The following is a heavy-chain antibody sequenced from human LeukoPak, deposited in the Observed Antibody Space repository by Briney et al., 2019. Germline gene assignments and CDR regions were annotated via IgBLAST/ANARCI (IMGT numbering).Heavy chain of an antibody. D-gene: IGHD4-17*01. CDR2: IYPGDSDT. CDR1: GYSFTSYW. Sequence: PGESLKISCKGSGYSFTSYWIGWVRQMPGKGLEWMGIIYPGDSDTRYSPSFQGQVTISADKSISTAYLQWSSLKASDTAMYYCARQRFTVTTGGAFDIWGQGTMVTVSS. CDR3: ARQRFTVTTGGAFDI. V-gene: IGHV5-51*01. J-gene: IGHJ3*02.